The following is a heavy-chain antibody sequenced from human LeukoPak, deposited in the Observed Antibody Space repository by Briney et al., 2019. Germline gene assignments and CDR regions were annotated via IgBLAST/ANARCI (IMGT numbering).Heavy chain of an antibody. Sequence: PGGSLRLSCAASGFTFSSYWMHWVRQAPGKGLVWVSRINSDGSSTSYADSVKGRFTISRDNSKNTLYLQMNSLRAEDTAVYYCAKDGGYCSSTSCYFDYWGQGTLVTVSS. V-gene: IGHV3-74*01. J-gene: IGHJ4*02. CDR2: INSDGSST. D-gene: IGHD2-2*01. CDR1: GFTFSSYW. CDR3: AKDGGYCSSTSCYFDY.